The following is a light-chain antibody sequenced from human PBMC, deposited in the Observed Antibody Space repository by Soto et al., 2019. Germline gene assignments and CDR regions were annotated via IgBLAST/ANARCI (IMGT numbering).Light chain of an antibody. Sequence: QSALPQPASVSGSPGQSITFSCTETSSDVGGYNYASWYQQHPGKAPKLMIYEVSNRPSGVSNRFSGSKSGNTASLTISGLQAEDEADYYCSSYTSSSTLVFGTGTKVTVL. CDR2: EVS. J-gene: IGLJ1*01. V-gene: IGLV2-14*01. CDR1: SSDVGGYNY. CDR3: SSYTSSSTLV.